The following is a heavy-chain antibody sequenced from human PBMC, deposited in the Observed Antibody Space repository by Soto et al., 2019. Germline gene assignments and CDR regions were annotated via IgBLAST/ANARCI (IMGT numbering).Heavy chain of an antibody. CDR1: GGSVSNNNW. J-gene: IGHJ4*02. CDR2: IHHSGGN. CDR3: TKNSAYDLAY. Sequence: QVQLQESGPGLVKPSGSLSLSCAVSGGSVSNNNWWSWVRQAPGNGLEGIGEIHHSGGNSSNPSLEIRATVSVEKSKNELSLRLNYVTAADTAVYYCTKNSAYDLAYWGLGILVSVSS. D-gene: IGHD5-12*01. V-gene: IGHV4-4*02.